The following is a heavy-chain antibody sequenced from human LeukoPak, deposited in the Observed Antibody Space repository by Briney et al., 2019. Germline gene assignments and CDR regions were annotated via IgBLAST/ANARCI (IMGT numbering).Heavy chain of an antibody. Sequence: GGSLRLSCAASGFTFSSYSMNWVRQAPGKGLKWVSCISSSGGTVYYADSVKGRFTISRDNAKNSLYLQMNSLRAEDTAVYYCARNDFWSGIGIDYWGQGTLVTVSS. CDR1: GFTFSSYS. CDR3: ARNDFWSGIGIDY. J-gene: IGHJ4*02. V-gene: IGHV3-48*04. CDR2: ISSSGGTV. D-gene: IGHD3-3*01.